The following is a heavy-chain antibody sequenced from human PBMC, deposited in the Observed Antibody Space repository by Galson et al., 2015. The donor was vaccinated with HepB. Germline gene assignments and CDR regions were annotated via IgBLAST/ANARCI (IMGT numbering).Heavy chain of an antibody. Sequence: SVKVSCKASGYTFTAYYMHWVRQAPGQGLEWMGRINPNSGGTYYAQKFQGRVMTTRDTSISTAYIELGRLRSDDTVVYYCARDSRPLRYYYDRSGYSLDYWGQGTLLTVSS. J-gene: IGHJ4*02. CDR2: INPNSGGT. D-gene: IGHD3-22*01. CDR3: ARDSRPLRYYYDRSGYSLDY. CDR1: GYTFTAYY. V-gene: IGHV1-2*05.